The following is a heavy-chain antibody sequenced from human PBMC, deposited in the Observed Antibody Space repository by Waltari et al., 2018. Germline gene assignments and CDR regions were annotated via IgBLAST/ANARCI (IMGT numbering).Heavy chain of an antibody. CDR2: INAGNGNT. CDR1: GYTFTSYS. D-gene: IGHD4-17*01. V-gene: IGHV1-3*03. J-gene: IGHJ4*02. CDR3: ARDLTTVTTGFDY. Sequence: QVQMVQSGAEVKKPGASVKVSSKASGYTFTSYSMHWVRQSPGQRLEWMGWINAGNGNTKYSQEFQGRVTITRDTSASTAYMELSSLRSEDMAVYYCARDLTTVTTGFDYWGQGTLVTVSS.